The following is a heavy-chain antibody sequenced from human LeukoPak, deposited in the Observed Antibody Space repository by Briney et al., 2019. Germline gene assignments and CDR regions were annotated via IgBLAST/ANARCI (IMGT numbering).Heavy chain of an antibody. Sequence: SETLSLTCTVSGGSISSGGYSWSWIRQPPGTGLEWIGYIYHSGSTYYNPSLKSRVTISVDRSKNQFSLKLSSVTAADTAVYYCARSRFYYGDYYFDYWGQGTLVTVSS. CDR1: GGSISSGGYS. V-gene: IGHV4-30-2*01. D-gene: IGHD4-17*01. CDR3: ARSRFYYGDYYFDY. J-gene: IGHJ4*02. CDR2: IYHSGST.